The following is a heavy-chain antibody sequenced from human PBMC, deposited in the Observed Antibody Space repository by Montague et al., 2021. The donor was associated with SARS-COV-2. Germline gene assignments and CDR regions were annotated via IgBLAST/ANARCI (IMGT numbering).Heavy chain of an antibody. CDR2: IWFDGTNK. D-gene: IGHD2-15*01. Sequence: SLRLSCAASGFTFSNYSIHWVRQAPGRGLEWVAIIWFDGTNKYYGDSVRGRFTISRDKGMNTVNLEMNSLRAEDTAVYYCAKCASGGSSYSSALDYWGHGTLVTVSS. J-gene: IGHJ4*01. CDR3: AKCASGGSSYSSALDY. V-gene: IGHV3-33*03. CDR1: GFTFSNYS.